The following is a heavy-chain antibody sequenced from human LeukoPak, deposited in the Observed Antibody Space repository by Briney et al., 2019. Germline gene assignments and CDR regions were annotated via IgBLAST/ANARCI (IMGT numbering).Heavy chain of an antibody. CDR2: MSGSGIST. D-gene: IGHD4/OR15-4a*01. CDR3: AKVSEADANIVSAFDI. V-gene: IGHV3-23*01. Sequence: GGTLRLSCAGSGFPFSSHGMSWVRQAPGKGLEWVSTMSGSGISTYYAESVKGRFTISRDNSKNTLHMQMNSLRAEDTAVYYCAKVSEADANIVSAFDIWGQGTMVTVSS. CDR1: GFPFSSHG. J-gene: IGHJ3*02.